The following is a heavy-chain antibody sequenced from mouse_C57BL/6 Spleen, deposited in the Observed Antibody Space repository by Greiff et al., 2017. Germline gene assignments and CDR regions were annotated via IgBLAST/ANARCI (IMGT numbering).Heavy chain of an antibody. CDR3: AITYFYYAMDY. V-gene: IGHV1-74*01. J-gene: IGHJ4*01. Sequence: QVQLQQPGSELVKPGASVTVSCKASCYTFTSYWMHLVKQRPGQGLEWIGRIHPSDSDTNYNQQFKGNSTLTVAKSSSTAYMHLSSLTSEDSAVYYCAITYFYYAMDYWGQGTSVTVSS. CDR2: IHPSDSDT. D-gene: IGHD2-10*01. CDR1: CYTFTSYW.